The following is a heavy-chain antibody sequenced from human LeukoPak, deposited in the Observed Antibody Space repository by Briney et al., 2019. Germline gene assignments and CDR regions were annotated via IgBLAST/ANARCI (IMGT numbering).Heavy chain of an antibody. D-gene: IGHD3-3*01. CDR2: IYHSGST. V-gene: IGHV4-38-2*01. CDR3: ARQLTIFGVVSYYYYYMDV. CDR1: GYSISSGYY. J-gene: IGHJ6*03. Sequence: SETLSLTCAVSGYSISSGYYWGWTRQPPGKGLEWIGSIYHSGSTYYNPSLKSRVTISVDTSKNQFSLKLSSVTAADTAVYYCARQLTIFGVVSYYYYYMDVWGKGTTVTVSS.